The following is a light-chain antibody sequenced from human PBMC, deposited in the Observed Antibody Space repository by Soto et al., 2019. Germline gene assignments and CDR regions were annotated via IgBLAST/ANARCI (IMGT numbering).Light chain of an antibody. CDR1: PSLLYSPRNKSY. CDR2: WAS. J-gene: IGKJ4*01. V-gene: IGKV4-1*01. Sequence: DIVITQSPDSVSLSLGEMSAINFKSRPSLLYSPRNKSYLAWFQQKPRQPPKLLIYWASSREIGVPDRFSGSESGTDFTLSISSLQPEDVAVYYCQQYFSTPPLTFGGGTKVDI. CDR3: QQYFSTPPLT.